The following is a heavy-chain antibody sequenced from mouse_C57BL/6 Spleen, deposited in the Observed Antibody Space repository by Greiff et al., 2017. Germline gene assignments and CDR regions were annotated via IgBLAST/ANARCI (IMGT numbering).Heavy chain of an antibody. D-gene: IGHD1-1*01. CDR3: ARGSNYAMDY. CDR1: GYTFTDYY. J-gene: IGHJ4*01. CDR2: INPNNGGT. V-gene: IGHV1-26*01. Sequence: VQLQQSGPELVKPGASVKISCKASGYTFTDYYMNWVKQSHGKSLEWIGDINPNNGGTSYNQKFKGKATLTVDESSSTAYMELRSLTSEDSAVYYCARGSNYAMDYWGQGTSVTVSS.